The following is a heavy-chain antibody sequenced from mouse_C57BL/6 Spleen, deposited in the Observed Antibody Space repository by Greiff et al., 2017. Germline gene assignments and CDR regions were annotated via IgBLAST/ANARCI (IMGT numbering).Heavy chain of an antibody. Sequence: QVQLQQPGAELVRPGSSVKLSCKASGYTFTSYWMHWVKQRPIQGLEWIGNIDPSDSETHYNQKFKAKATLTVDKSSSTAYMQLSSLTSEDAAVYYCARSGVLLRGYFDYWGQGTTLTVSS. D-gene: IGHD1-1*01. CDR3: ARSGVLLRGYFDY. CDR2: IDPSDSET. J-gene: IGHJ2*01. CDR1: GYTFTSYW. V-gene: IGHV1-52*01.